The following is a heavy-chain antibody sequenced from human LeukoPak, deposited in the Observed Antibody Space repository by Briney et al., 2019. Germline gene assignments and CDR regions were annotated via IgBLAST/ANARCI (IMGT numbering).Heavy chain of an antibody. Sequence: SETLSLTCAVYGGSFSGYYWSWIRQHPGKRLEWIGEINRSGSTNYNPSLKSRVTISVDTSKNQFSLKLSSVTAADTAVYYCACRSLRAYYYGSRYAFDIWGQGTMVTVSS. CDR3: ACRSLRAYYYGSRYAFDI. V-gene: IGHV4-34*01. CDR2: INRSGST. J-gene: IGHJ3*02. CDR1: GGSFSGYY. D-gene: IGHD3-10*01.